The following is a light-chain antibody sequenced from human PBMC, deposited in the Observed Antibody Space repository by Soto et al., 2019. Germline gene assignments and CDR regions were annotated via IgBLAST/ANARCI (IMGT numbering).Light chain of an antibody. J-gene: IGKJ4*01. CDR2: DAS. CDR1: QSVGSN. CDR3: HQRYSWPRP. Sequence: EIVLTQSPATLSLSPGERVTLSCRASQSVGSNLAWYQHKPGQTPRLLIYDASKRATGIPARFSGSGSGTDFTLTISSLEPEDFAVYYCHQRYSWPRPFGGGTKLDIK. V-gene: IGKV3-11*01.